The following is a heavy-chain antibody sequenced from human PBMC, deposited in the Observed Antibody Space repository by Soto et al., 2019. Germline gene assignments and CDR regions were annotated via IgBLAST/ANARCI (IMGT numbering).Heavy chain of an antibody. CDR1: GYTFTSYG. CDR2: ISPYNGNT. J-gene: IGHJ5*02. D-gene: IGHD2-15*01. V-gene: IGHV1-18*04. Sequence: ASLKVSCKASGYTFTSYGSIWVRQAPGQGLEWMGWISPYNGNTNYVEKLQGRVTMTTDTSTSTAYMDLRSLRSDDTAVYYCARGGCSGGSCFAWFDPWGQGTLVTVSS. CDR3: ARGGCSGGSCFAWFDP.